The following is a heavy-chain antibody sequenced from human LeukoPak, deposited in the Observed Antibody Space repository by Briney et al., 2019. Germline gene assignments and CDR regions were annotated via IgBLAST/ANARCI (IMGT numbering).Heavy chain of an antibody. D-gene: IGHD6-13*01. J-gene: IGHJ5*02. CDR1: GYTFTSYA. CDR2: INTNTGNP. CDR3: ARERRRGDSSSWYVIWFDP. Sequence: GASVKVSCKASGYTFTSYAMNWVRQAPGQGLEWMGWINTNTGNPTYAQGFTGRFVFSLDTSVSTAYLQISSLKAEDTAVYYCARERRRGDSSSWYVIWFDPWGQGTLVTVSS. V-gene: IGHV7-4-1*02.